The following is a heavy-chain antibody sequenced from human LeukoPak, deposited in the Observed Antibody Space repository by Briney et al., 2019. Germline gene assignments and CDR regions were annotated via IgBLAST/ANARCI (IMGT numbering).Heavy chain of an antibody. D-gene: IGHD4-17*01. CDR3: ARDMGYGDYDAFDI. V-gene: IGHV4-4*07. Sequence: SETLSLTCTVSGGSISSYYWSWIRQPAGKGLEWIGRIYTSGSTNYNPSLKSRVTMSVDTSKNQFSLKLSSVTAADTAVYYCARDMGYGDYDAFDIWGRGTMVTVSS. CDR1: GGSISSYY. J-gene: IGHJ3*02. CDR2: IYTSGST.